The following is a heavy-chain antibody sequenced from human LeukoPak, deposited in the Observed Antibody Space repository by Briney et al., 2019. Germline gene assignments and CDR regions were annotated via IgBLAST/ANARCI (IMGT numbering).Heavy chain of an antibody. J-gene: IGHJ4*02. V-gene: IGHV4-30-4*01. Sequence: PSETLSLTCTVSGGSISSGDYYWSWIRQPPGKGLEWIGYIYYSGSTYYNPSLKSRVTISVDTSKNQFSLKLSSVTAADTAVYYCARGSEWELQFDYWGQGTLVTVSS. CDR1: GGSISSGDYY. CDR3: ARGSEWELQFDY. D-gene: IGHD1-26*01. CDR2: IYYSGST.